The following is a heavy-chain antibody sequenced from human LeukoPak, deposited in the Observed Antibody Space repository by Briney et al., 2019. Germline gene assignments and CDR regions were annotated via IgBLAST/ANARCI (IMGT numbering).Heavy chain of an antibody. V-gene: IGHV3-48*01. CDR3: ARVRDGYNYRNAFDI. CDR2: ISSGSSTI. CDR1: GFTFSSYG. Sequence: GGSLRLSCAASGFTFSSYGMTWVRQAPGKGLEWVSYISSGSSTIYYADSVKGRFTISRDNAKNSLYLQLNSLRAEDTALYHCARVRDGYNYRNAFDIWGQGTMVTVSS. D-gene: IGHD5-24*01. J-gene: IGHJ3*02.